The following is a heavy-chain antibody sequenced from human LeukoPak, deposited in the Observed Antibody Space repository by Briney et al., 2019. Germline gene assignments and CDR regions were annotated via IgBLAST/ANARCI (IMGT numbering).Heavy chain of an antibody. D-gene: IGHD2-2*01. CDR2: IYYSGST. CDR1: GGSISSYY. CDR3: ASQSGYQLPSTFDY. Sequence: SETLSLTCTVSGGSISSYYWSWIRQPPGKGLEWIGYIYYSGSTNYNPSLKSRVTISVDTSKNQFSLKLSSVTAADTAVYYCASQSGYQLPSTFDYWGQGTLVTVSS. V-gene: IGHV4-59*08. J-gene: IGHJ4*02.